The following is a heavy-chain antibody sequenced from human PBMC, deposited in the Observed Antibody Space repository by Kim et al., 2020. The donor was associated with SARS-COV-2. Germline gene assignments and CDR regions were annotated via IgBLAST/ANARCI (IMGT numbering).Heavy chain of an antibody. J-gene: IGHJ4*02. Sequence: SETLSLTCTVSGGSISSSSYYWGWIRQPPGKGLEWIGSIYYSGSTYYNPSLKSRVTISVDTSKNQFSLKLSSVTAADTAVYYCARDALLWFGETTPFDYWGQGTLVTVSS. CDR3: ARDALLWFGETTPFDY. D-gene: IGHD3-10*01. V-gene: IGHV4-39*07. CDR1: GGSISSSSYY. CDR2: IYYSGST.